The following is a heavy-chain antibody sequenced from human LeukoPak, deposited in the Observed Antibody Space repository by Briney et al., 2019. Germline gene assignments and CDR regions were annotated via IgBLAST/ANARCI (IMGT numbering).Heavy chain of an antibody. CDR1: GGSISSYY. CDR3: ARDGSGSYGPKPIDY. J-gene: IGHJ4*02. D-gene: IGHD3-10*01. Sequence: PSETLSLTCTVSGGSISSYYWSWIRQPPGEGLEWIGYIYYSGSTNYNPSLKSRVTISVDTSKNQFSLKLSSVTAADTAVYYCARDGSGSYGPKPIDYWGQGTLVTVSS. V-gene: IGHV4-59*12. CDR2: IYYSGST.